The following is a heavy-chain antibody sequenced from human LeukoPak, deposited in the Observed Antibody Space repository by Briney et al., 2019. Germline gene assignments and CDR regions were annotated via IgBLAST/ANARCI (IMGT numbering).Heavy chain of an antibody. CDR2: IYYSGST. D-gene: IGHD3-10*01. CDR1: GGSISSSSYY. Sequence: SETLSLTCTVSGGSISSSSYYWGWIRQPPGKGLEWIGTIYYSGSTYYNPSLKSRVTISVDTSKNQFSLKLSSVTAADTAVYYCARLNYYGSGSYWTSYYYYMDVWGKGTTVTISS. J-gene: IGHJ6*03. V-gene: IGHV4-39*01. CDR3: ARLNYYGSGSYWTSYYYYMDV.